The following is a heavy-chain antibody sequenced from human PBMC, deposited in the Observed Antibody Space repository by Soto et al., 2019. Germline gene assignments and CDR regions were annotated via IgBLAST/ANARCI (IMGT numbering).Heavy chain of an antibody. V-gene: IGHV3-48*03. CDR1: GFTFNDFE. CDR3: ARGFGRFNY. J-gene: IGHJ4*02. Sequence: EVQLLESGGGLVQPGGSLRLSCGVSGFTFNDFEMNWVRQAPGKGLEWLAYIDGSGTTKKYADSVRGRFTISRDNPNNSLFLQMRSLSAADTAIDFCARGFGRFNYWGQGTRVYVSP. D-gene: IGHD3-10*01. CDR2: IDGSGTTK.